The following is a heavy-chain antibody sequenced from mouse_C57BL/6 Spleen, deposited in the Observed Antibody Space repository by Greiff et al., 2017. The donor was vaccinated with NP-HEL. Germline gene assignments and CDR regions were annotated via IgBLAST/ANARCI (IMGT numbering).Heavy chain of an antibody. CDR3: ARGEGYEAMDY. J-gene: IGHJ4*01. CDR2: ISYDGSN. V-gene: IGHV3-6*01. CDR1: GYSITSGYY. Sequence: EVKLEESGPGLVKPSQSLSLTCSVTGYSITSGYYWNWIRQFPGNKLEWMGYISYDGSNNYNPSLKNRISITRDTSKNQFFLKLNTVTTEDTATYYCARGEGYEAMDYWGQGTSVTVSS.